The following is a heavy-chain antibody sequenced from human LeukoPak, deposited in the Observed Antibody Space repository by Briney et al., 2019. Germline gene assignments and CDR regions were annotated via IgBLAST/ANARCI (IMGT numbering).Heavy chain of an antibody. CDR1: GYSISSGYY. V-gene: IGHV4-38-2*02. J-gene: IGHJ4*02. Sequence: SETLSLTCTVSGYSISSGYYWGWIRQPPGKGLEWIGSIYHSGSTYYNPSLKSRVTISVDTSKNQFSLKLSSVTAADTAVYYCARGLGDWGQGTLVTVSS. CDR2: IYHSGST. CDR3: ARGLGD.